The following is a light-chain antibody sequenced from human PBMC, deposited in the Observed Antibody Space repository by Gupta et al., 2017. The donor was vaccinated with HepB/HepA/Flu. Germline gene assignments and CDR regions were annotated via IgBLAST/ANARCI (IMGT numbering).Light chain of an antibody. CDR3: QSADSSGTYHVV. Sequence: YELTQPLSVSVSPGQTARITCSGDALPKQYAYWYQQKPGQAPVLVIYKDSERPSGIPERFSGSSSGTTVTFTISGVQAEDEADYYCQSADSSGTYHVVFGGGTKLTVL. J-gene: IGLJ2*01. V-gene: IGLV3-25*03. CDR2: KDS. CDR1: ALPKQY.